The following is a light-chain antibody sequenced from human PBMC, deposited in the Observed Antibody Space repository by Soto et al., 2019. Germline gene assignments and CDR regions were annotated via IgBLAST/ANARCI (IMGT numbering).Light chain of an antibody. Sequence: DIQMTQSPSTLSASVGDRVTITCRASHSISSWLAWYQQKPGKAPNLLIYAASTLESGVPSRFSGSGSGTDFTLTISCLQPEDFATYYCQQLNSYPITFGQGTRLEIK. V-gene: IGKV1-5*01. CDR1: HSISSW. CDR2: AAS. J-gene: IGKJ5*01. CDR3: QQLNSYPIT.